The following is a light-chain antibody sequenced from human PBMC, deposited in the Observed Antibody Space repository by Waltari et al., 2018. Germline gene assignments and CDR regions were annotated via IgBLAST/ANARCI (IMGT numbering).Light chain of an antibody. V-gene: IGKV1-39*01. CDR2: AAS. CDR3: QQGYSMPLT. J-gene: IGKJ4*01. Sequence: DIQMTQSPSSLSASVGDRVTITCRASQTVSNYLNWYQQKPGKAPNLLIYAASSLQSGVPSRFTGSGSGTDFTLTITSLQPEDFATYYCQQGYSMPLTFGGGTKVEIK. CDR1: QTVSNY.